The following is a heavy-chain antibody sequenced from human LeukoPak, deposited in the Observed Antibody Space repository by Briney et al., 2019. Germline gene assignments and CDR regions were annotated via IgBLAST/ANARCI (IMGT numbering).Heavy chain of an antibody. CDR2: IKQDGSEK. J-gene: IGHJ4*02. D-gene: IGHD4-17*01. Sequence: GGSLRLSCAASGFTFSSYWMSWVRQAPGKGLEWVANIKQDGSEKYYVDSVKGRFTISRDNAKNSLCLQMNSLRAEDTAVYYCARVGWGLGDYGDYSGDYWGQGTLVTVSS. V-gene: IGHV3-7*01. CDR3: ARVGWGLGDYGDYSGDY. CDR1: GFTFSSYW.